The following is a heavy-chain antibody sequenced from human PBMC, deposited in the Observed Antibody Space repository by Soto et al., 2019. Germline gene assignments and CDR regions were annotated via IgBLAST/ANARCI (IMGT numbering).Heavy chain of an antibody. J-gene: IGHJ4*02. CDR2: IKADGSQK. CDR1: GFTFNDYW. V-gene: IGHV3-7*01. D-gene: IGHD3-22*01. CDR3: ARGIPSYYYGSSGYFDY. Sequence: GGSLRLSCAASGFTFNDYWMTWVRQAPGKGLEWVANIKADGSQKYYVDSVKGRFTISRDNAKNSLYLQMSSLRAEDTAVYYCARGIPSYYYGSSGYFDYWGQGSLVTVSS.